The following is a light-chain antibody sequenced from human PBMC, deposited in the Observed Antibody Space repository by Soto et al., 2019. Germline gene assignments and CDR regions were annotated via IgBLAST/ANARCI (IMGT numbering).Light chain of an antibody. Sequence: DIQMTQSPSTLSGSVGDRVTITCLANQTINSWLAWYQQKPGKAPKLLIYKASTLKSGVPSRFSGSGSGTEFTLTISSLQPDDFATYYCQHYNSYSEAFGQGTKVDIK. CDR2: KAS. J-gene: IGKJ1*01. CDR3: QHYNSYSEA. CDR1: QTINSW. V-gene: IGKV1-5*03.